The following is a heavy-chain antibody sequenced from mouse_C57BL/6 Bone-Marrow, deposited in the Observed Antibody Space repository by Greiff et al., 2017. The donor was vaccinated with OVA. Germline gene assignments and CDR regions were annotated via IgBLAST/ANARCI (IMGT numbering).Heavy chain of an antibody. CDR3: ARGSVFDY. J-gene: IGHJ2*01. Sequence: EVKLVESGGGLVKPGGSLKLSCAASGFTFSSYAMSWVRQTPEKRLEWVATISDGGSYTYYPDNVKGRFTISRDNAKNNLYLQMRHLKSEDTAIYYCARGSVFDYWGQGTTLTVSS. CDR1: GFTFSSYA. CDR2: ISDGGSYT. V-gene: IGHV5-4*03.